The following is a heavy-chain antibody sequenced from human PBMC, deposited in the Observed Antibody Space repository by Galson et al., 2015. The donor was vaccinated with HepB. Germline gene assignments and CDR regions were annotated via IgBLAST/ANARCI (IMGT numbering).Heavy chain of an antibody. CDR3: AKDVGSHCGYFYGMDV. J-gene: IGHJ6*02. CDR2: ISYDGSNK. CDR1: GFTFSNYG. Sequence: SLRLSCAASGFTFSNYGMHWVRQAPGKGLEWLVVISYDGSNKYYAGSVKGRFTISRDNSKNTLSLQMNSLRAEDTAVYYCAKDVGSHCGYFYGMDVWGQGTTVTVSS. V-gene: IGHV3-30*18. D-gene: IGHD1-26*01.